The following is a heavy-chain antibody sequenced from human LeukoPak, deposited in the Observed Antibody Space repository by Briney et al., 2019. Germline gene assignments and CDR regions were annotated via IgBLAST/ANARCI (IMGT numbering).Heavy chain of an antibody. CDR1: GYTFTSYD. Sequence: ASVKVSCKASGYTFTSYDINWVRQAPGQGVEWMGAVYATGGVAINTQTFPVRVTMTRDTSTGTVYMELSSLRFEDTAIYYCATEAPRSYYFDYWGQGIQVTVSS. CDR2: VYATGGVA. J-gene: IGHJ4*02. V-gene: IGHV1-46*01. CDR3: ATEAPRSYYFDY.